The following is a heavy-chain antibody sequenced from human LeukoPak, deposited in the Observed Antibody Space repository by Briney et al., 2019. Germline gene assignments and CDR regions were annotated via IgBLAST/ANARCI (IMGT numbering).Heavy chain of an antibody. J-gene: IGHJ4*02. V-gene: IGHV3-30*01. CDR2: ISYDGSNK. CDR1: GFTFSSYA. Sequence: GGSLRLSCAASGFTFSSYAMHWVRQAPGKGLEWVAVISYDGSNKYYADSVKGRFTISRDNSKNTLYLQMNSLRAEDTAVYYCARGPLLYYDILTGYYPDFDYWGQGTLVTVSS. D-gene: IGHD3-9*01. CDR3: ARGPLLYYDILTGYYPDFDY.